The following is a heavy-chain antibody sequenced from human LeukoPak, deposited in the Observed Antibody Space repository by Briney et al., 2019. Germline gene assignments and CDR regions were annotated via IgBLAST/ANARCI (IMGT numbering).Heavy chain of an antibody. D-gene: IGHD4-11*01. CDR1: GYTFTSYD. V-gene: IGHV1-8*01. CDR3: ARAGNYHYYYYYMDV. CDR2: MNPNSGNT. J-gene: IGHJ6*03. Sequence: GASVKVSCRASGYTFTSYDINWVRQATGQGLEWMGWMNPNSGNTGYAQEFQGRVTMTRNTSISTAYMELSSLRSEDTAVYYCARAGNYHYYYYYMDVWGKGTTVTVSS.